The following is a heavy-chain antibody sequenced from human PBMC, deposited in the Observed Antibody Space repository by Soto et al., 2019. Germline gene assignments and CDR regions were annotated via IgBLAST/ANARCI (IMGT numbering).Heavy chain of an antibody. CDR1: GGSVSSGSYY. V-gene: IGHV4-61*01. CDR3: ARQGVVVAAKRFDY. Sequence: SETLSLTCTVSGGSVSSGSYYWSWIRQPPGKGLEWIGYIYYSGSTNYNPSLKSRVTISVDPSKNQFSLKLSSVIAADTALYYCARQGVVVAAKRFDYWGQGTLVTVSS. CDR2: IYYSGST. D-gene: IGHD2-15*01. J-gene: IGHJ4*02.